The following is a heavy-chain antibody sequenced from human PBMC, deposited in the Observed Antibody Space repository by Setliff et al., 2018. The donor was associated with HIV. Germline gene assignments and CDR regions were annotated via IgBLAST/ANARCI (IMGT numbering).Heavy chain of an antibody. CDR2: FDPEDDET. Sequence: ASVKVSCKVSGYTLTELSIHWVRQAPGKGLEWMGGFDPEDDETIYAQKFQGRVTMTEDTSTDTAYMELSSLRSEDTAVYYCARGGPLLEWLSFDYWGQGTLVTVSS. V-gene: IGHV1-24*01. D-gene: IGHD3-3*01. J-gene: IGHJ4*02. CDR3: ARGGPLLEWLSFDY. CDR1: GYTLTELS.